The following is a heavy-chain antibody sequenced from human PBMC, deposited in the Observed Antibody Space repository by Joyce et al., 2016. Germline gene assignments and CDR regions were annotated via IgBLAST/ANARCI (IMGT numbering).Heavy chain of an antibody. D-gene: IGHD4-17*01. J-gene: IGHJ4*02. CDR1: GYRFTSYG. V-gene: IGHV1-18*01. Sequence: QVQLVQSGAEVKTTGASVKVSCKGSGYRFTSYGIHWVRQAPGQGLEWMGRIQPHNGNTNYAQKLLDRVIMTTDTYTNTAYMELRSLRSDDTATYYCARDYGDPRQFDFWGQGTLVTVAS. CDR2: IQPHNGNT. CDR3: ARDYGDPRQFDF.